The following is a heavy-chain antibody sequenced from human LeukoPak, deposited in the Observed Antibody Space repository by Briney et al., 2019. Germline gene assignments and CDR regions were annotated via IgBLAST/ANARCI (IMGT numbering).Heavy chain of an antibody. CDR2: INAGNGNT. V-gene: IGHV1-3*01. CDR1: GYTFTSYA. CDR3: ARDNTYYDFWSGYYTRPSYGMDV. Sequence: ASVKVSCKASGYTFTSYAMHWVRQAPGQRLEWMGWINAGNGNTKYSQKFQGRVTITRDTSASTAYMELSSLRSEDTAVHYCARDNTYYDFWSGYYTRPSYGMDVWGQGTTVTVSS. J-gene: IGHJ6*02. D-gene: IGHD3-3*01.